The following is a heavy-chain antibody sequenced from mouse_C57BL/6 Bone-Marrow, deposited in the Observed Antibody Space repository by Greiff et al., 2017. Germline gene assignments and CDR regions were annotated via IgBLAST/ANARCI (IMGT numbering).Heavy chain of an antibody. CDR2: INPNNGGT. D-gene: IGHD3-2*02. CDR3: ARSAAQAPDY. CDR1: GYTFTDYY. J-gene: IGHJ2*01. Sequence: VQLQQSGPELVKPGASVKISCKASGYTFTDYYMNWVKQSHGKSLEWIGDINPNNGGTSYNQKFKGKATLTVDKSSSTAYMELRSLTSEDSAVYYCARSAAQAPDYWGQGTTLTVSS. V-gene: IGHV1-26*01.